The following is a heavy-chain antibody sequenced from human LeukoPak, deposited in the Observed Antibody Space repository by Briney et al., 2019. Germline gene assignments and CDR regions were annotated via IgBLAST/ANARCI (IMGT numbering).Heavy chain of an antibody. CDR1: GASMNTYY. Sequence: SETLSLTCTVSGASMNTYYWSWIRQPPEKGLEWIGYIYYSGSTNYNPSLKSRVTISVDMSKNQFSLNLSSVTAADTAVYYCVRGYTPMVMDYWGQGTLVTVPS. V-gene: IGHV4-59*01. CDR2: IYYSGST. CDR3: VRGYTPMVMDY. J-gene: IGHJ4*02. D-gene: IGHD5-18*01.